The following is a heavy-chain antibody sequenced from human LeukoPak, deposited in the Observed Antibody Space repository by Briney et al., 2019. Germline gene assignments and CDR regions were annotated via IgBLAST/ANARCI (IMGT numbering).Heavy chain of an antibody. CDR1: GFTFSSYS. CDR3: ARTGTTMGDY. CDR2: ISSSSSYI. V-gene: IGHV3-21*01. J-gene: IGHJ4*02. D-gene: IGHD3-3*01. Sequence: PGGSLRLSCAAPGFTFSSYSMNWVRQAPGKGLEWVSPISSSSSYIYYADSVKGRFTISRDNAKNSLYLQMNSLRAEDTAVYYCARTGTTMGDYWGQGTLVTVSS.